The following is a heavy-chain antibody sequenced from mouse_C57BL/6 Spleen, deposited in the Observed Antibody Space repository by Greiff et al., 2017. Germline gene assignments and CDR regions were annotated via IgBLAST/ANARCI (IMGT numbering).Heavy chain of an antibody. D-gene: IGHD1-1*01. CDR2: IDPANGNT. V-gene: IGHV14-3*01. CDR3: ARNHYYVSHWYFYG. CDR1: GFNIKNTY. Sequence: EVKLVESVAELVRPGASVKLSCTASGFNIKNTYMHWVKQRPEQGLEWIGRIDPANGNTKYAQKFQGKATITADTSSNTADLQLSSLTSEDTAIYYCARNHYYVSHWYFYGWGTGTTVTVAT. J-gene: IGHJ1*03.